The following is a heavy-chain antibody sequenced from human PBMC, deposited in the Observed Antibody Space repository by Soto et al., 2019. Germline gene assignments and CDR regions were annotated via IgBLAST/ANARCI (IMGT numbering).Heavy chain of an antibody. D-gene: IGHD3-10*01. Sequence: SETLSLTCTVSGGSISSSSYYWGWIRQPPGKGLEWIGSIYYSGSTYYNPSLKSRVTISVDTSKNQFSLKLSSVTAADTAVYYCARHQITMVRGVIKYYYGMDVWGQGTTVT. CDR3: ARHQITMVRGVIKYYYGMDV. CDR2: IYYSGST. J-gene: IGHJ6*02. CDR1: GGSISSSSYY. V-gene: IGHV4-39*01.